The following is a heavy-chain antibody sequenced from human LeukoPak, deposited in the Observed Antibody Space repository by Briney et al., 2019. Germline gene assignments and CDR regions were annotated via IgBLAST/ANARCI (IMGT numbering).Heavy chain of an antibody. CDR2: IYYSGST. J-gene: IGHJ4*02. CDR3: AREPYNWNQLSFFDY. D-gene: IGHD1-20*01. CDR1: GGSISSDSYY. Sequence: SETLSLTCTVSGGSISSDSYYWAWIRQPPGKGLEWIASIYYSGSTYYNPSLKSRVTISVDTSKNQFSLKLSSVTAADTAVYYCAREPYNWNQLSFFDYWGQGTLVTVSS. V-gene: IGHV4-39*07.